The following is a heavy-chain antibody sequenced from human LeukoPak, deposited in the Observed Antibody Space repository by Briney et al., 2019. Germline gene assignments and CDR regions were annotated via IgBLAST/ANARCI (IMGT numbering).Heavy chain of an antibody. D-gene: IGHD6-19*01. CDR3: ARDVGSGWDYFDY. V-gene: IGHV1-69*04. J-gene: IGHJ4*02. CDR2: IIPILGIA. CDR1: GGTFSSYV. Sequence: ASVKVSCKASGGTFSSYVISWVRQAPGQGLEWMGRIIPILGIANYAQKFQGRVTITADKSTSTAYMELSSLRSEDTAVYYCARDVGSGWDYFDYWGQGTLVTVSS.